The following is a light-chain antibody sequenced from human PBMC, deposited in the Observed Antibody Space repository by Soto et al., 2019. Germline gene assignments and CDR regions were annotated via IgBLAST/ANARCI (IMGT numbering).Light chain of an antibody. V-gene: IGKV1-39*01. CDR2: AAS. CDR3: QHSYTTPYT. Sequence: DIQMTQSPSSLSASAGDSVTITCRASQSISTYLNWYQQKPGQAPKFLIYAASSLQSGVPSRFSGSGSGTIFTLTISSLQPEDFATYYCQHSYTTPYTFGQGTKLE. J-gene: IGKJ2*01. CDR1: QSISTY.